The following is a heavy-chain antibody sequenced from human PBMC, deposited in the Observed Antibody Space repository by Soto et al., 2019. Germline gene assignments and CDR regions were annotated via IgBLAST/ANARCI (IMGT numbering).Heavy chain of an antibody. Sequence: SVKVSCKASGFTFTSSAVQWVRQARGQRLEWIGWIVVGSGNTNYAQKFQERVTITRDMSTSTAYMELSSLRSEDTAVYYCAAEDYYDSSGYYRDYWGQGALVTVSS. CDR2: IVVGSGNT. CDR3: AAEDYYDSSGYYRDY. CDR1: GFTFTSSA. V-gene: IGHV1-58*01. J-gene: IGHJ4*02. D-gene: IGHD3-22*01.